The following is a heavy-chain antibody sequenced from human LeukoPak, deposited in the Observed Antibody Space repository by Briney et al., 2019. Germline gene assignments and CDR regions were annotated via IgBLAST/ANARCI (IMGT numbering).Heavy chain of an antibody. V-gene: IGHV3-13*01. CDR2: IGTASDT. CDR1: GFTFNTYD. J-gene: IGHJ4*02. Sequence: GGPLRLSCVASGFTFNTYDMHWVRQAPGKGLERVSVIGTASDTYYKASVRGRFTISRESAKNSLYLQMNSLRDGDTAVYYCARGYSYRFEYSGQGTPVIVSS. CDR3: ARGYSYRFEY. D-gene: IGHD5-24*01.